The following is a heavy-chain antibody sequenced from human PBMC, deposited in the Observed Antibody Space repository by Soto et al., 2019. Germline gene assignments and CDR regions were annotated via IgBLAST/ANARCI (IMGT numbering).Heavy chain of an antibody. D-gene: IGHD1-7*01. CDR2: IYPGDSDT. J-gene: IGHJ4*02. V-gene: IGHV5-51*01. CDR3: ARRAATTLNFDY. CDR1: GYNFTTYL. Sequence: GESLKISCKGSGYNFTTYLIGWVRQMPGKGLEWMGIIYPGDSDTTYSPSFHGQVTISVDKSISTAYLQWSSLKASDTAMYYCARRAATTLNFDYWGQGTLVTVSS.